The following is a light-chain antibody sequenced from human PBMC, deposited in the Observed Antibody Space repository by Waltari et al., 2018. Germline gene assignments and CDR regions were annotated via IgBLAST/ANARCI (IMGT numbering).Light chain of an antibody. J-gene: IGLJ2*01. Sequence: QSVLTQPPSASGTPGQRVPISCSGSSSNIGSNTVNCYQQLPGPAPKLLIYSNNQRPSGVPDRFSGSKSGTSASLAISGLQSEDEADYYCAAWDDSLNGVVFGGGTKLTVL. CDR3: AAWDDSLNGVV. V-gene: IGLV1-44*01. CDR1: SSNIGSNT. CDR2: SNN.